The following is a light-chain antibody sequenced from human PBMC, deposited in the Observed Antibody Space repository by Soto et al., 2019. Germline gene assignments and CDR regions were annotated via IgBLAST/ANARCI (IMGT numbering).Light chain of an antibody. CDR3: QQVNSYPLT. CDR1: QDIANY. Sequence: DIQFTQSPSFLSASVGDRVTITCRASQDIANYLAWYQQKPGKAPKFLIYATSTFQSGLPSRFSGSGSGTEFTLTISSLQPEDFATYYCQQVNSYPLTFGGGTKVEIK. V-gene: IGKV1-9*01. J-gene: IGKJ4*01. CDR2: ATS.